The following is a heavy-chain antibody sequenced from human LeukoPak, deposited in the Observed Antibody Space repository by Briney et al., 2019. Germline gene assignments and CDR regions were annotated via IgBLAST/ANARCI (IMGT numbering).Heavy chain of an antibody. V-gene: IGHV1-18*01. J-gene: IGHJ4*02. CDR1: GYTFTSSG. CDR3: GRGSYGDPLFDY. CDR2: ISADNGDT. D-gene: IGHD4-17*01. Sequence: ASVKVSCKASGYTFTSSGISWLRQAAGQGLDWMGWISADNGDTNYAQKLQGRVTMTTDTSTSTAYMELRSLRSDDTAVYYCGRGSYGDPLFDYWGQGTLVTLSS.